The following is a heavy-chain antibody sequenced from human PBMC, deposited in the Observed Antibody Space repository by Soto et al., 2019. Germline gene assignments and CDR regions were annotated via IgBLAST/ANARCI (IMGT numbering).Heavy chain of an antibody. CDR3: ARDGGDGYNYDFDY. V-gene: IGHV3-30-3*01. D-gene: IGHD5-12*01. J-gene: IGHJ4*02. CDR1: GFTFSSYA. Sequence: QVQLVESGGGVVQPGRSLRLSCAASGFTFSSYAMHWVRQAPGKGLEWVAVISYDGSNKYYADSVKGRFTISRDNSKNTLYLQMNSLRAEDTAVYYCARDGGDGYNYDFDYWGQGTLVTVSS. CDR2: ISYDGSNK.